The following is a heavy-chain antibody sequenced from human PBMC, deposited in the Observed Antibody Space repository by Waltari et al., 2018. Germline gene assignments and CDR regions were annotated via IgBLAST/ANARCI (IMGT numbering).Heavy chain of an antibody. Sequence: QLQLQESGPGLGKPSETLSLTCIVSGGSITSHRHYWAWLRQPPGQGLEWIGTMSYNGATYSSPSLKSRVTVSRDTSKNHLSLKLGSVTAADTAVYYCATYIGASIGTAAFDVWGQGTMVTVSS. CDR3: ATYIGASIGTAAFDV. V-gene: IGHV4-39*02. CDR1: GGSITSHRHY. D-gene: IGHD5-12*01. CDR2: MSYNGAT. J-gene: IGHJ3*01.